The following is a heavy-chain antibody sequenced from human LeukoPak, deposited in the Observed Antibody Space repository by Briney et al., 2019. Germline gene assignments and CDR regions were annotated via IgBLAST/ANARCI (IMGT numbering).Heavy chain of an antibody. J-gene: IGHJ4*02. CDR2: IYHSGST. Sequence: SQTLSLTCAVSGGSISSGGYSWSWIRQPPGKGLEWIGYIYHSGSTYYNPSLKSRVTISVDRSKNQFSLKLSSVTAADTAVYYCARGIAAAGTVGGTFNKNWGQGTLVTVSS. D-gene: IGHD6-13*01. V-gene: IGHV4-30-2*01. CDR3: ARGIAAAGTVGGTFNKN. CDR1: GGSISSGGYS.